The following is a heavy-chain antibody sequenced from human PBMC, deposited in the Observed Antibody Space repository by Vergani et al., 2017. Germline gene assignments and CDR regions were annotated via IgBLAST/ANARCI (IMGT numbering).Heavy chain of an antibody. D-gene: IGHD3-10*01. Sequence: QVQLVQSGSELRKPGASVKISCKASGYTLNNYALNWVRQAPGQGLEWMGWINTNTGNPMYAQDFTGRFVFSLDTAVNTAYLQINSLRPEDTAVYFCAREDRWSLRVSAPGYYWGQGTLVTVSS. CDR2: INTNTGNP. V-gene: IGHV7-4-1*02. CDR1: GYTLNNYA. CDR3: AREDRWSLRVSAPGYY. J-gene: IGHJ4*02.